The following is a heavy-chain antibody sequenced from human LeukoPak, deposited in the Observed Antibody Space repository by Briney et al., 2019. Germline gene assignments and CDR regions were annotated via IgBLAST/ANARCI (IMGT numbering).Heavy chain of an antibody. Sequence: SVKVSCKASGGTFSSYAISWVRQAPGQGLEWMGRIIPILGIANYAQKFQGRVTITADKSTSTAYMELSSLRSEDTAVYYCARVKAAAGYFDYWGQGTLVTVSS. CDR3: ARVKAAAGYFDY. V-gene: IGHV1-69*04. D-gene: IGHD6-13*01. CDR1: GGTFSSYA. CDR2: IIPILGIA. J-gene: IGHJ4*02.